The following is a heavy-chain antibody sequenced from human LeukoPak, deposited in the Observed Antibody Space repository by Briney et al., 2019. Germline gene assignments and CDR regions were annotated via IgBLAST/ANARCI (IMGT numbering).Heavy chain of an antibody. CDR3: AKFYYDFWSGYPYYFDY. CDR2: ISDSGDTT. Sequence: PGGSLRLSXVASGFTFSNYAMSWVRQAPGKGLEWVSGISDSGDTTYYADSVKGRFTISRDNSKNTLYLQMNSLRAEDTAVYYCAKFYYDFWSGYPYYFDYWGQGTLVTVSS. V-gene: IGHV3-23*01. CDR1: GFTFSNYA. J-gene: IGHJ4*02. D-gene: IGHD3-3*01.